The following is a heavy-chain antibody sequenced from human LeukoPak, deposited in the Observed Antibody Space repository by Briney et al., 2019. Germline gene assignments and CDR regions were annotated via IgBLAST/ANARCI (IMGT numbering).Heavy chain of an antibody. CDR2: IYSSGST. CDR1: GASISGSGYY. Sequence: SETLSLTCAVSGASISGSGYYWGWIRQPPGKGLEWIGNIYSSGSTYYNASLQSRVTISIDTSKNQFSLRLNSVTAADTAMYYCAKSGGYGLIDYWGQGTRVTVSS. D-gene: IGHD1-26*01. J-gene: IGHJ4*02. V-gene: IGHV4-39*01. CDR3: AKSGGYGLIDY.